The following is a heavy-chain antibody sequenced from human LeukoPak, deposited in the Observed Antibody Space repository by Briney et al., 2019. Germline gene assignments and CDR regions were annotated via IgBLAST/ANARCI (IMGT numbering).Heavy chain of an antibody. V-gene: IGHV4-39*01. CDR3: ARHRPLIAAAGHFDY. J-gene: IGHJ4*02. CDR1: GGSISSSSYY. D-gene: IGHD6-13*01. Sequence: SETLSLTCTVSGGSISSSSYYWGWIRQPPGKGLEWIGSIYYSGSTYYNPSLKSRVTISVDTSKNQFSLKLSSVTAADTAVYYCARHRPLIAAAGHFDYWGQGTLVTVSS. CDR2: IYYSGST.